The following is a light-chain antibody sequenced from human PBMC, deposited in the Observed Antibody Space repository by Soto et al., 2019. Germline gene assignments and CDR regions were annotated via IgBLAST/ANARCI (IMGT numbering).Light chain of an antibody. CDR2: GTS. J-gene: IGKJ4*02. Sequence: VLTQSPGTLSLSPGERATLSCRASQSVSSSYLAWYQQRPGQAPRLLISGTSSRATGIPDRFSGSGSGTDFTLTSSRLEPEDLAVDVCQQCDGSLLTVGGGTKVEIK. V-gene: IGKV3-20*01. CDR3: QQCDGSLLT. CDR1: QSVSSSY.